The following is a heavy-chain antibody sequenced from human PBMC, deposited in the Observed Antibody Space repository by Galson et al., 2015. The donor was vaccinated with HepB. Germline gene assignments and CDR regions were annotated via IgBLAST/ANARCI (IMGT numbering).Heavy chain of an antibody. J-gene: IGHJ5*02. CDR3: ARDILQQQLVQWGHFWFDP. V-gene: IGHV6-1*01. CDR1: GDSVSSNSAA. D-gene: IGHD6-13*01. CDR2: TYYRSKWYN. Sequence: CAISGDSVSSNSAAWNWIRQSPSRGLEWLGRTYYRSKWYNDYAVSVKSRITINPDTSKNQFSLQLNSVTPEDTAVYYCARDILQQQLVQWGHFWFDPWGQGTLVTVSS.